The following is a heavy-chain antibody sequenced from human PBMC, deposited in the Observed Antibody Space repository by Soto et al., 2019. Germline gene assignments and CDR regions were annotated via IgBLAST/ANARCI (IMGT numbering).Heavy chain of an antibody. CDR1: GGSIRSYY. V-gene: IGHV4-59*01. CDR3: ARDPDDYGSNSPTFDI. CDR2: VYHSGTT. D-gene: IGHD4-17*01. J-gene: IGHJ3*02. Sequence: QVQLQESGPGLVKPSETLSLTCTVSGGSIRSYYWSWIRQPPGKGLEWIGHVYHSGTTNYNPSLKSRGTTSVETSKSQFSLKLTYVTAADTAMYYCARDPDDYGSNSPTFDIWGQGTMVTVSS.